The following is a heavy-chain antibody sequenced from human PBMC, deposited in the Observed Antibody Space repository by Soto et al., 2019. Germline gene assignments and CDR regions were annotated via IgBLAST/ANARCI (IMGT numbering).Heavy chain of an antibody. CDR3: ARERTRGFDP. Sequence: QVQLVQSGAEVKKPGASVKVSCKASGYTFTSYDINWVRQATGQGLEWMGWMNPNSGNTAYEQKFLGRVTMTRNTSITTDYMALSSLRSDDTAVYCCARERTRGFDPWGQGTLVTVSS. J-gene: IGHJ5*02. CDR1: GYTFTSYD. V-gene: IGHV1-8*01. CDR2: MNPNSGNT.